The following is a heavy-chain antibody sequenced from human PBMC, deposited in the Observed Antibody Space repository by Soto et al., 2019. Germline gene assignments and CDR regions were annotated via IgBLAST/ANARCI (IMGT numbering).Heavy chain of an antibody. D-gene: IGHD3-22*01. V-gene: IGHV3-30-3*01. CDR2: ISNDANQK. J-gene: IGHJ3*02. CDR3: ARENYYVESSRSTPLGALDI. CDR1: GFIFSSYA. Sequence: PGGSLRLSCAASGFIFSSYAIQWVRQAPGKGLEWVAVISNDANQKYYADSVKGRFIISRDNSKNTMYLQMNSLRVEDTVVYYCARENYYVESSRSTPLGALDIWGQGTMVTVS.